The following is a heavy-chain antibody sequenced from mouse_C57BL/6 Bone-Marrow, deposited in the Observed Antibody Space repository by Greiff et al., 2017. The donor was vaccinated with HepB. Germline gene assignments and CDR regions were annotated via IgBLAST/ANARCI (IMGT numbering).Heavy chain of an antibody. V-gene: IGHV1-82*01. CDR2: IYPGDGDT. J-gene: IGHJ1*03. D-gene: IGHD1-1*01. Sequence: VQLQQSGPELVKPGASVKISCKASGYAFSSSWMNWVKQRPGKGLEWIGRIYPGDGDTNYNGKFKGKATLTADKSSSTAYMQLSSLTSEDSAVYFCAGDGSPLVDLWGTGTTVTVSS. CDR3: AGDGSPLVDL. CDR1: GYAFSSSW.